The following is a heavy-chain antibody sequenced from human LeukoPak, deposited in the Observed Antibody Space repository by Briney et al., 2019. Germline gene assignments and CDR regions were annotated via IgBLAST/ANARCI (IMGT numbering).Heavy chain of an antibody. V-gene: IGHV4-39*01. CDR2: IYYSGST. CDR1: GGSISSSSYY. D-gene: IGHD2-2*01. CDR3: ARQLGYCSSTSCYADKVDY. Sequence: SETLSLTCTVSGGSISSSSYYWGRIRQPPGKVLEWIGSIYYSGSTYYNPSHKSRVTISVDTSKIQLSLKLSSVTAADTAVYYCARQLGYCSSTSCYADKVDYWGQGTLVTVSS. J-gene: IGHJ4*02.